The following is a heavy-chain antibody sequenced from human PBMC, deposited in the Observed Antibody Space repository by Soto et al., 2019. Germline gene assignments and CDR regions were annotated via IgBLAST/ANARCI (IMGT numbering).Heavy chain of an antibody. Sequence: QVQLQESGPGLVKPSETLSLSCTVSGGSISSYYWSWFRQSPGKRMEWIGYVHHSWGSSYNPSLQSRVAISLDSSKSQFPLKVTSVTAPDTAVYYCARQGFGPLHGLVDVWGQGTTVTVSS. V-gene: IGHV4-59*08. CDR2: VHHSWGS. D-gene: IGHD3-10*01. CDR1: GGSISSYY. CDR3: ARQGFGPLHGLVDV. J-gene: IGHJ6*02.